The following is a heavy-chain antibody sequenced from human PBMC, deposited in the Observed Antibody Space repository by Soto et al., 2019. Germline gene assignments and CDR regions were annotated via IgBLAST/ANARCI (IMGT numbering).Heavy chain of an antibody. CDR3: ARSVFP. CDR2: FYYSGST. CDR1: GGSISTGGYY. Sequence: SETLSLTCTVTGGSISTGGYYWNWIRQHPGKGLEWIGYFYYSGSTYYNPSLKRRVTISVNTSKNQFSLKLSSVTAADTAVYYCARSVFPWGQGTLVTVSS. V-gene: IGHV4-31*03. J-gene: IGHJ5*02.